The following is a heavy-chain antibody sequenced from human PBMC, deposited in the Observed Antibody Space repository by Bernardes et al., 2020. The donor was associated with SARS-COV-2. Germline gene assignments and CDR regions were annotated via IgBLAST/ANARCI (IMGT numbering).Heavy chain of an antibody. D-gene: IGHD4-17*01. CDR2: INSDGRTT. Sequence: GGSLRLSCAASGFTFSSYWMLWVRQAPGKGLVWVSRINSDGRTTSYADSVKGRFTISRDNAKNTLYLQMIALRGDDTAVYYCTRGPIDDYGRFEYWGQGTLVTVSS. CDR1: GFTFSSYW. V-gene: IGHV3-74*01. J-gene: IGHJ4*02. CDR3: TRGPIDDYGRFEY.